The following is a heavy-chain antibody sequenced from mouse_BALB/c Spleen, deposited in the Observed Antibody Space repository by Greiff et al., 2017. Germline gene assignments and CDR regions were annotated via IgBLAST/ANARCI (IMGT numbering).Heavy chain of an antibody. CDR2: ISDGGSYT. V-gene: IGHV5-4*02. J-gene: IGHJ4*01. D-gene: IGHD2-14*01. CDR1: GFSFSDYY. CDR3: ARAYYRYDVAMDY. Sequence: EVQVVESGGGLVKPAGSLSLSCAVSGFSFSDYYMCWVRQTPGKRLEWVATISDGGSYTYYPDSMKGRFTISRDNAKNNLYLQMSSLKAEDTAMYYCARAYYRYDVAMDYWGQGTSVTVSS.